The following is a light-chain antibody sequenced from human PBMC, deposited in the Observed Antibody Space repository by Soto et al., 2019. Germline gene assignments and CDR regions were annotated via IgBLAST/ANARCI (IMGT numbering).Light chain of an antibody. CDR2: DVI. J-gene: IGLJ3*02. V-gene: IGLV2-11*01. Sequence: QSALTQPRSVSGSLGQSVTISGTGTSSDVGAYDFVSWYQQNPGKAPRLIIFDVIKRPSGVPDRFSGSKSGNTASLTISGLQSEDEADYHCSSYAGSHTYEVFGGGTKVTVL. CDR3: SSYAGSHTYEV. CDR1: SSDVGAYDF.